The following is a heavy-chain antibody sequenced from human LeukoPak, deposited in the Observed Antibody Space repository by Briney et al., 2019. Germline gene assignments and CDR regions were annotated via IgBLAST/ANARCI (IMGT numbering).Heavy chain of an antibody. CDR1: GGSISSYY. CDR2: IYTSGST. V-gene: IGHV4-4*07. D-gene: IGHD4-23*01. Sequence: SETLSLTCTVPGGSISSYYWSWSRQPAGKGLEWIGRIYTSGSTNYNPSLKSRVTMSVDTSKNQFSLKLSSVTAADTAVYYCARVTLFTNAFDIWGQGTMVTVSS. J-gene: IGHJ3*02. CDR3: ARVTLFTNAFDI.